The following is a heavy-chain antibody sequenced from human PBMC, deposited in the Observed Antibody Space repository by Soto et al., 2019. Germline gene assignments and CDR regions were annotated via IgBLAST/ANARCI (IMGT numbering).Heavy chain of an antibody. CDR3: ARAKYDSSRYHEEY. CDR1: GGSISSSNW. CDR2: IYHSGST. V-gene: IGHV4-4*02. D-gene: IGHD3-22*01. Sequence: PSETLSLTCAVSGGSISSSNWWSWVRQPPGKGLEWIGEIYHSGSTNYNPSLKSRVTISVDKSKNQFSLKLSSVTAADTAVYYCARAKYDSSRYHEEYWGQGTLVTVSS. J-gene: IGHJ4*02.